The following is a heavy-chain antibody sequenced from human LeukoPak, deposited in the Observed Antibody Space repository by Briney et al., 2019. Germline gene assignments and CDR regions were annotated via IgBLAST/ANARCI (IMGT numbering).Heavy chain of an antibody. CDR3: ARDHLGYSFDY. CDR1: GFTFSSYW. CDR2: IKEDGSEK. V-gene: IGHV3-7*04. J-gene: IGHJ4*02. Sequence: GGSLRLSCAASGFTFSSYWMSWVRQTPQKGLEWVANIKEDGSEKYYVDSVKGRFTISRDNTKNSLYLQMNSLRADDTAVHYCARDHLGYSFDYWGQGNLVTVSS.